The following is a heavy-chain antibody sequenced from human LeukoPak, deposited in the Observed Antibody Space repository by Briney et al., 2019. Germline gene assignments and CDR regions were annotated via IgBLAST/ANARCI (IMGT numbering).Heavy chain of an antibody. Sequence: GSLRLSCAASGFMFSGYWMSWVRQAPGKGLEWIGYIYYSGSTNYNPSLKSRVTISVDTSKNQFSLKLSSVTAADTAVYYCAREHGYSSGWFDYWGQGTLVTVSS. CDR1: GFMFSGYW. CDR2: IYYSGST. D-gene: IGHD6-19*01. J-gene: IGHJ4*02. CDR3: AREHGYSSGWFDY. V-gene: IGHV4-59*01.